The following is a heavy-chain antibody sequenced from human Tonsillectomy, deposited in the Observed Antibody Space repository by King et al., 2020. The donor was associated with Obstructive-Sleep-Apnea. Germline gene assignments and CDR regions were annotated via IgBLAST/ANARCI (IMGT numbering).Heavy chain of an antibody. CDR3: AKXWGGVAXAGXGXEFDY. CDR2: ISWNSNNI. J-gene: IGHJ4*02. V-gene: IGHV3-9*01. Sequence: VQLVESGGGLVQPGRSLRLSCAASGFTFDDYAMHWVRQAPGKGLDWVSGISWNSNNIGYADSVKGRFTISRDNAKNSLYLQMNSLRAEDTALYYCAKXWGGVAXAGXGXEFDYXXQGTLVTVSS. CDR1: GFTFDDYA. D-gene: IGHD3-16*01.